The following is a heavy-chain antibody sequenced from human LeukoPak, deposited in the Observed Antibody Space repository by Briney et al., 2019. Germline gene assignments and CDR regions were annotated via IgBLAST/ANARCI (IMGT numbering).Heavy chain of an antibody. Sequence: SETLSLTCAVYGGSFSGYYWSWIRQPPGKGPEWIGEINHSGSTNYNPSLKSRVTISVDTSKNQFSLKLSSVTAADTAVYYCARELYYDSSGYPRATFDYWGQGTLVTVSS. CDR3: ARELYYDSSGYPRATFDY. CDR2: INHSGST. V-gene: IGHV4-34*01. J-gene: IGHJ4*02. D-gene: IGHD3-22*01. CDR1: GGSFSGYY.